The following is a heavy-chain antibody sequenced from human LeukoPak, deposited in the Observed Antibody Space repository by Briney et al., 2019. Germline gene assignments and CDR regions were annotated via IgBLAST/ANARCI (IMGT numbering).Heavy chain of an antibody. J-gene: IGHJ3*02. CDR2: ILNDGSQE. V-gene: IGHV3-33*08. CDR3: ARDDALGDNALDI. D-gene: IGHD3-16*01. CDR1: GFTFSSYS. Sequence: GGSLRLPCAASGFTFSSYSMNWVRQAPGKGLEWVAVILNDGSQEKYADSVKGRFTISRDNSKNTLFLQMNSLRAEDTAVYYCARDDALGDNALDIWGQGTMVTVSS.